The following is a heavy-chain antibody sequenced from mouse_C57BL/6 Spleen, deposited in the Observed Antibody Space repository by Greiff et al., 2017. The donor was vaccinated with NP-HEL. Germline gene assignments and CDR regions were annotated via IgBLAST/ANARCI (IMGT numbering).Heavy chain of an antibody. CDR1: GYTFTSYT. V-gene: IGHV1-4*01. D-gene: IGHD1-1*01. J-gene: IGHJ3*01. CDR3: AMDYYGSTQLGTEFAY. CDR2: INPSRGYT. Sequence: VQLQQSGAELARPGASVKMSCKASGYTFTSYTMHWVKQRPGQGLEWIGYINPSRGYTKYNQKFKDKATLTADKSSSTSYMQLSSLTSEDSVVYYCAMDYYGSTQLGTEFAYGGQGTLVTVSA.